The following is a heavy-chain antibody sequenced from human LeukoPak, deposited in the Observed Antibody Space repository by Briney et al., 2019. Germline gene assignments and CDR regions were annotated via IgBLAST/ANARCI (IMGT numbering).Heavy chain of an antibody. CDR2: ISSSGSTI. CDR3: ARAGYSLNYYYYGMDV. J-gene: IGHJ6*02. CDR1: GFTFSNYG. D-gene: IGHD5-18*01. V-gene: IGHV3-48*04. Sequence: GGSLRLSCAASGFTFSNYGMHWVRQAPGKGLEWVSYISSSGSTIYYADSVKGRFTISRDNAKNSLYLQMNSLRAEDTAVYYCARAGYSLNYYYYGMDVWGQGTTVTVSS.